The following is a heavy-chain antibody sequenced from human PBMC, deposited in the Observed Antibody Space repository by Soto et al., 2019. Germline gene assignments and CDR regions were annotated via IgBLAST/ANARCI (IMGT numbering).Heavy chain of an antibody. D-gene: IGHD3-3*02. Sequence: QITLKESGPTLVQPTQTLTLTCAFSGFSLSTTGVGVGWIRQPPGKALEWLVVIYWDDNKRYSPSLKSRLTIIQDTSKNQVVLIMANMDPVDTGTYYCAHRSSISLFDYWGQGALVTVSS. J-gene: IGHJ4*02. CDR1: GFSLSTTGVG. V-gene: IGHV2-5*02. CDR2: IYWDDNK. CDR3: AHRSSISLFDY.